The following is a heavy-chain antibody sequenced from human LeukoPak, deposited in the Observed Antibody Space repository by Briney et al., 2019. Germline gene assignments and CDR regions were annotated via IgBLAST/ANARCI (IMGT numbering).Heavy chain of an antibody. CDR1: GGSISSGSYY. V-gene: IGHV4-61*02. CDR3: AMSGYSSSWYVDY. J-gene: IGHJ4*02. Sequence: SQTLSLTCTVSGGSISSGSYYWSWIRQPAGKGLEWIGRIYTSGGTNYNPSLKSRVTISVDTSKNQFSLKLSSVTAADTAVYYCAMSGYSSSWYVDYWGQGTLVTVSS. CDR2: IYTSGGT. D-gene: IGHD6-13*01.